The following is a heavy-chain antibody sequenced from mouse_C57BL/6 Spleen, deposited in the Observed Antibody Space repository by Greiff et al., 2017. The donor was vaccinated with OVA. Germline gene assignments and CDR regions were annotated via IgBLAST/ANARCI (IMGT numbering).Heavy chain of an antibody. V-gene: IGHV1-64*01. Sequence: VQLQQPGAELVKPGASVKLSCKASGYTFTSYWMHWVKQRPGQGLEWIGMIHPNSGSTNYNEKFKSKATLTVDKSSSTAYMQLSSLTSEDSAVYYCARTYGSSYGDYWGKGTTLTVSS. D-gene: IGHD1-1*01. CDR3: ARTYGSSYGDY. CDR2: IHPNSGST. J-gene: IGHJ2*01. CDR1: GYTFTSYW.